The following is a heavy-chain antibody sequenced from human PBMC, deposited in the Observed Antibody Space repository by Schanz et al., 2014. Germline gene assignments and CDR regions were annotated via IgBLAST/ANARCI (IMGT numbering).Heavy chain of an antibody. CDR2: IWYDGSNE. Sequence: VQLVESGGGLVQPGGSLRLSCAASGFTFSSYGMHWVRQAPGKGLEWVAVIWYDGSNEYYADSVKGRFTISRDNSKNTLHLQMNSLRVEDTAVYYCAKDDTQVNGMDVWGQGTTVTVSS. CDR3: AKDDTQVNGMDV. J-gene: IGHJ6*02. V-gene: IGHV3-30*02. CDR1: GFTFSSYG.